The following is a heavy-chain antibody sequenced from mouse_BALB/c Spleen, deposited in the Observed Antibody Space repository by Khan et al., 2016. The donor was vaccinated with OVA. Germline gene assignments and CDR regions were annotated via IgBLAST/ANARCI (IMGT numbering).Heavy chain of an antibody. V-gene: IGHV2-4-1*01. D-gene: IGHD2-14*01. CDR3: ARNSYMYDFTY. CDR2: IWSGGNT. Sequence: QVQLKEPGPGLLQPSQNLSITCTVAGFSLTTYGVHWVRQSPGKGLEWLGLIWSGGNTDYNTAFISRLSISKDNSKSQVFFKMNSLQANDTAIYXCARNSYMYDFTYWGQGTLVTVS. J-gene: IGHJ3*01. CDR1: GFSLTTYG.